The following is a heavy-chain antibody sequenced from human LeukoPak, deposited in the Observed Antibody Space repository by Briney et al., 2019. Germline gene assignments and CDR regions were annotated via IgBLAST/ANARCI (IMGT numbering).Heavy chain of an antibody. J-gene: IGHJ4*02. CDR2: IKPDGSVK. CDR1: GITFSSSW. Sequence: GGPLRLSCVASGITFSSSWMSWVRQAPGKGLEWVANIKPDGSVKYYADSVKGRFTISRDNAENSLYLQMNSLRAEDTAVYYCAKDHRAYSGYDYWGQGTLVTVSS. V-gene: IGHV3-7*03. D-gene: IGHD5-12*01. CDR3: AKDHRAYSGYDY.